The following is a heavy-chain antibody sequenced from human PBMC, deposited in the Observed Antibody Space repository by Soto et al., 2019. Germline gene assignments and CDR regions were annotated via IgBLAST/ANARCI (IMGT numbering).Heavy chain of an antibody. D-gene: IGHD1-20*01. Sequence: QGQLVESGGGVVQPGRSLRLSCVASGFDFKTYGMYWVRQAPGKGLEWVAVIGFDGTNIHYSDSVGGRFSISRDNSENTVSLQMNSLRVEDTALYYCVRTACVINNCSYRGVRWGQGTLVTV. CDR2: IGFDGTNI. J-gene: IGHJ4*02. V-gene: IGHV3-33*01. CDR3: VRTACVINNCSYRGVR. CDR1: GFDFKTYG.